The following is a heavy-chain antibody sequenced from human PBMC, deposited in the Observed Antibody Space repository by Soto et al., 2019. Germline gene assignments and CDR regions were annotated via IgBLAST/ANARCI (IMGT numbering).Heavy chain of an antibody. V-gene: IGHV4-34*01. CDR2: INHSGST. CDR1: GGSFSDYF. Sequence: PSETLSLTCAVYGGSFSDYFWTWIRQPPGKGLEWIGEINHSGSTNFNPSLKSRVAISADTSRNQFSLKVTSVTAADTAVYYCAGREFASSSFHYYHYAVDVWGQGTTVTVSS. CDR3: AGREFASSSFHYYHYAVDV. J-gene: IGHJ6*02. D-gene: IGHD6-6*01.